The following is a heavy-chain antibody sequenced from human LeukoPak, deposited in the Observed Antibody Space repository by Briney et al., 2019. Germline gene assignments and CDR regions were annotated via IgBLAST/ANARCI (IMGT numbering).Heavy chain of an antibody. D-gene: IGHD3-22*01. CDR1: GFTFNTYT. J-gene: IGHJ4*02. CDR2: ISGSSGII. CDR3: TREMVMIDY. Sequence: GGSLRLSCAASGFTFNTYTMNWVRQAPGKGLEWVSYISGSSGIIDYADSVKGRFTISRDNAKSSLYLQMNSLRAEDTAVYYCTREMVMIDYWGQGNLVTVSS. V-gene: IGHV3-48*04.